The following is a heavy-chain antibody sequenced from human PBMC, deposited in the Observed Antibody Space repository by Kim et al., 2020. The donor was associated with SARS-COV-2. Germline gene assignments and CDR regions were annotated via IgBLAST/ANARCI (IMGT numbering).Heavy chain of an antibody. D-gene: IGHD6-13*01. V-gene: IGHV3-7*03. J-gene: IGHJ4*02. Sequence: GGSLRLSCAASGFTFSTYWMSWVRQAPGKGLEWVASIKQDGSEKYYVDSVKGRFTISKDNAKNSLYLQMTSLRAEDTAVYYCARSRYAAAWGQGNLVTVSS. CDR1: GFTFSTYW. CDR2: IKQDGSEK. CDR3: ARSRYAAA.